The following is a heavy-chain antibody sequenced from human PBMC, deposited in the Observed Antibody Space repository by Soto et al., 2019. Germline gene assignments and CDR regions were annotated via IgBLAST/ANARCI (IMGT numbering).Heavy chain of an antibody. CDR2: IDWDDDK. D-gene: IGHD6-19*01. Sequence: SGPTLVNPTQPLTLTCPFSGFSLSTSGMCVSWIRQPPGKALEWLALIDWDDDKYYSTSLKTRLTISKDTSKNQAVLTMTNMDPVDTATYYCARIPYSSGWYWFDPWGQGTLVTVSS. CDR1: GFSLSTSGMC. J-gene: IGHJ5*02. V-gene: IGHV2-70*01. CDR3: ARIPYSSGWYWFDP.